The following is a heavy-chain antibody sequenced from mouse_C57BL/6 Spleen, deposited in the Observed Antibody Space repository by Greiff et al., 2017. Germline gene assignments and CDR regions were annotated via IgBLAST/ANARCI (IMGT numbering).Heavy chain of an antibody. CDR3: ARDSSGYPAWFAY. D-gene: IGHD3-2*02. J-gene: IGHJ3*01. CDR1: GYTFTSYW. V-gene: IGHV1-55*01. CDR2: IYPGSGST. Sequence: VKLQQPGAELVKPGASVKMSCKASGYTFTSYWITWVKQRPGQGLEWIGDIYPGSGSTNYNEKFKSKATLTVDTSSSTAYMQLSSLTSEDSAVYYCARDSSGYPAWFAYWGQGTLVTVSA.